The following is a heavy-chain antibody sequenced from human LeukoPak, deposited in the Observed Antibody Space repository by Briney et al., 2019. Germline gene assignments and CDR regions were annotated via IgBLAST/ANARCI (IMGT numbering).Heavy chain of an antibody. CDR3: AKDRAYCGGDCYPGSDFDY. J-gene: IGHJ4*02. D-gene: IGHD2-21*02. CDR2: ISGSGGST. CDR1: GFTFSSYA. V-gene: IGHV3-23*01. Sequence: GGSLRLSCAASGFTFSSYAMSWVRQAPGKGLEWGSAISGSGGSTYYADSVKGRFTISRDNSKNTLYLQMNSLRAEDTAVYYCAKDRAYCGGDCYPGSDFDYWGQGTLVTVSS.